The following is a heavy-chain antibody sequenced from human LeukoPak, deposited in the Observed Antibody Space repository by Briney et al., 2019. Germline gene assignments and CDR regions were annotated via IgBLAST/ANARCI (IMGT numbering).Heavy chain of an antibody. CDR1: RFTVSSHY. CDR3: ARLPIY. V-gene: IGHV3-66*02. Sequence: PGGSLRLSCAASRFTVSSHYMTWVRQAPGKGLEWVSVIYNDGSTYYADSVKGRFTISRDNSKNTLYLQMNSLRPEDTAVYYCARLPIYWGQGTLVTVSS. J-gene: IGHJ4*02. CDR2: IYNDGST.